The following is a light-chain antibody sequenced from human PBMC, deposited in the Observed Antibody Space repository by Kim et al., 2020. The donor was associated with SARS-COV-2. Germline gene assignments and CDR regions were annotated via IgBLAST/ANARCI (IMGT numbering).Light chain of an antibody. V-gene: IGKV3D-15*01. CDR1: QSVSSN. CDR3: QQYADWPLT. CDR2: DTS. Sequence: SVYPGERATLSCRTSQSVSSNLGWYEKKPGQAPRLLIYDTSTRATGVPARFSGSGSGTEFSLTISSLQSEDFAVYYCQQYADWPLTFGQGTKLEF. J-gene: IGKJ2*01.